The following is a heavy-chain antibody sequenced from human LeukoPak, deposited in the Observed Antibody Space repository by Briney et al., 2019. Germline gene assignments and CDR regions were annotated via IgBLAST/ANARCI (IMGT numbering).Heavy chain of an antibody. Sequence: SETLSLTCTVSGGSISTHYWSWIRQPPGKGLEWIGYIYYDGSSRYNPSLKSRVTISVDTSRNQFSLRLSSVTAADTAVYYCARGDYGDLNPNYYYYYMDVWGKGTTVTVSS. CDR1: GGSISTHY. V-gene: IGHV4-59*11. CDR3: ARGDYGDLNPNYYYYYMDV. D-gene: IGHD4-17*01. J-gene: IGHJ6*03. CDR2: IYYDGSS.